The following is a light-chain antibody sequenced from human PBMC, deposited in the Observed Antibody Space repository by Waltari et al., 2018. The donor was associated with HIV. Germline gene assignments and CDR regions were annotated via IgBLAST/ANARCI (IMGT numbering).Light chain of an antibody. V-gene: IGLV3-10*01. CDR3: YSTDSSGNHRV. CDR1: ALPKKY. J-gene: IGLJ2*01. CDR2: EDS. Sequence: SYELTQPPSVSVSPGQTARITCSGDALPKKYAYWYQQKSGQAPVLVIYEDSKRTSGIPERSSGSSSGTMATLTISGAQVEDEADYYCYSTDSSGNHRVFGGGTKLTVL.